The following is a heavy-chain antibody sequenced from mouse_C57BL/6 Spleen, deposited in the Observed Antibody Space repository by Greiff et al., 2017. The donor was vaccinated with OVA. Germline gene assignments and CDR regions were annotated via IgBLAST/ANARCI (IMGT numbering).Heavy chain of an antibody. J-gene: IGHJ2*01. Sequence: VQLQQPGAELVKPGASVKLSCKASGYTFTSYWMHWVKQRPGQGLEWIGWIDPENGDTEYASKFQGKATITADTSSNTAYLQLSSLTSEDTAVYYCTTNDGWGYWGQGTTLTVSS. D-gene: IGHD2-3*01. CDR2: IDPENGDT. V-gene: IGHV14-4*01. CDR3: TTNDGWGY. CDR1: GYTFTSYW.